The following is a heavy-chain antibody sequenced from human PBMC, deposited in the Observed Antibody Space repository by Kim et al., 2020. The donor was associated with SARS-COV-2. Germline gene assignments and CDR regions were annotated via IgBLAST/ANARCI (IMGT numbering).Heavy chain of an antibody. CDR3: ARDKMTTVVTHWFDP. J-gene: IGHJ5*02. CDR2: ISSSSSYI. D-gene: IGHD4-17*01. CDR1: GFTFSSYS. Sequence: GGSLRLSCAASGFTFSSYSMNWVRQAPGKGLEWVSSISSSSSYIYYADSMKGRFTISRDNAKNSLYLQMNSLRAEDTAVYYCARDKMTTVVTHWFDPWGQGTLVTVSS. V-gene: IGHV3-21*01.